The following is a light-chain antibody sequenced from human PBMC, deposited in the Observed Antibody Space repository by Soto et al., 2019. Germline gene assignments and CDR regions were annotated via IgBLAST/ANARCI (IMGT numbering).Light chain of an antibody. CDR1: HNITNY. V-gene: IGKV1-39*01. Sequence: DIQMTQSPSSLYASVGDRVTITCRASHNITNYLNWYQQKSGTAPTLLIYAASNLQSGVPSRFTGSASGTDFTLTISSLQPEDFATYYCQQSYSTPCAFGQGTKVELK. CDR2: AAS. J-gene: IGKJ1*01. CDR3: QQSYSTPCA.